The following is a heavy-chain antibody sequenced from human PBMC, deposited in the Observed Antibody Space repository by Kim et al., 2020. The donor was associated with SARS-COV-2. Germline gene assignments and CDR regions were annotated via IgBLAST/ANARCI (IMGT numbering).Heavy chain of an antibody. D-gene: IGHD5-12*01. Sequence: YDPSLKRLIRMSVDTSKNQFSLELKSVTAADTAVYFCARVLSGYDPGFDSWGQGTLVIVSS. V-gene: IGHV4-30-2*05. CDR3: ARVLSGYDPGFDS. J-gene: IGHJ4*02.